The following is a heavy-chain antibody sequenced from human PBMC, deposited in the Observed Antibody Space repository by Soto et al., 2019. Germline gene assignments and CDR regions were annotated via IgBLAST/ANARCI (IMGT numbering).Heavy chain of an antibody. CDR1: SGSISSSNW. CDR3: ARGTTGVMGYYYYMDV. CDR2: IYHSGST. D-gene: IGHD4-17*01. V-gene: IGHV4-4*02. Sequence: SETLSLTCAVSSGSISSSNWWSWVRQPPGKGLEWIGEIYHSGSTNYNPSLKSRVTISVDKSKNQFSLKLSSVTAADTAVYYCARGTTGVMGYYYYMDVWGKGTTVTVSS. J-gene: IGHJ6*03.